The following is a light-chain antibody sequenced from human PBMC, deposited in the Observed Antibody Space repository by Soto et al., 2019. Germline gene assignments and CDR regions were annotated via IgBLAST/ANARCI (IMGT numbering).Light chain of an antibody. CDR2: GAS. CDR3: QQYNNWPWT. J-gene: IGKJ1*01. V-gene: IGKV3-15*01. Sequence: EIVMTQFPATLSVSPGERATLSCRASQSVSSNLAWYQRKPGQAPRLLIYGASTRATGIPARFSGSGSGTEFTLTISSLQSEDFAVYYCQQYNNWPWTFGQGTKV. CDR1: QSVSSN.